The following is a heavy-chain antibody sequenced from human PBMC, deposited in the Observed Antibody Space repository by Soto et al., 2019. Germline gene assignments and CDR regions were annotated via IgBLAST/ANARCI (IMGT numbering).Heavy chain of an antibody. J-gene: IGHJ6*02. Sequence: SLSVTCAVSGGSISSSNWWSWVRQPPGKGLEWIGEIYHSGSTNYNPSLKSRVSISLDTSNYQFSLKLSSVTAADTAVYYCARDGDGRMTTNPYYYNGMDVWGPGTTVTVSS. V-gene: IGHV4-4*02. CDR2: IYHSGST. D-gene: IGHD4-4*01. CDR3: ARDGDGRMTTNPYYYNGMDV. CDR1: GGSISSSNW.